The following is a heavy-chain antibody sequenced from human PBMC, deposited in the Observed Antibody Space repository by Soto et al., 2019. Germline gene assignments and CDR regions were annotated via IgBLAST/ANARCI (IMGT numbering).Heavy chain of an antibody. CDR2: IDRDGSTT. CDR1: GFTFSTYW. D-gene: IGHD1-26*01. CDR3: ARDYPGIGIEL. Sequence: EVQLVESGGGSVQPGGSLRLSCEASGFTFSTYWMHWVRQAPGKGLIWVSHIDRDGSTTTYADSVRGRFTISRDNAKNALFLPMNSLRAEDTAIYYCARDYPGIGIELWGQGTPVTVSS. J-gene: IGHJ4*02. V-gene: IGHV3-74*01.